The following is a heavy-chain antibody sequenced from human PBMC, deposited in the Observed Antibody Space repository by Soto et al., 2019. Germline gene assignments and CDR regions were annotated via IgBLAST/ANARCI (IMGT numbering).Heavy chain of an antibody. CDR2: ISGSGGST. CDR1: GFTFSSYA. J-gene: IGHJ4*02. CDR3: ARAYCSSTSCYGGYFDY. Sequence: EVQLLESGGGLVQPGGSLRLSCAASGFTFSSYAMSWVRQAPGKGLEWVSAISGSGGSTYYADSVKGRFTISRDNSKNTLNLQMNSLRAEDTAVYYCARAYCSSTSCYGGYFDYWGQGTLVTVSS. V-gene: IGHV3-23*01. D-gene: IGHD2-2*01.